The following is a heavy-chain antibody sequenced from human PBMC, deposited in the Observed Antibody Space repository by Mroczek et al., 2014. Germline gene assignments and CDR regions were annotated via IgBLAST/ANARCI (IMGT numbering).Heavy chain of an antibody. CDR1: GYTFTSYD. CDR2: MNPNSGNT. Sequence: QVQLVQSGAEVKKPGASVKVSCKASGYTFTSYDINWVQQATGQGLEWMGWMNPNSGNTGYAQKFQGRVTMTRNTSISTAYMELSSLRSEDTAVYYCAILRCTVTTRDRPRGWYFDLGPGTPGHCLL. CDR3: AILRCTVTTRDRPRGWYFDL. J-gene: IGHJ2*01. V-gene: IGHV1-8*01. D-gene: IGHD4-17*01.